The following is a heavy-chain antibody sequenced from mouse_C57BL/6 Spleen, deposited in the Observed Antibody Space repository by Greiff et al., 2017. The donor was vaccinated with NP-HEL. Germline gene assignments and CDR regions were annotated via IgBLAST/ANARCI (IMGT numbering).Heavy chain of an antibody. CDR3: ARWCYGSSPDY. D-gene: IGHD1-1*01. CDR2: INPSNGGT. J-gene: IGHJ2*01. CDR1: GYTFTSYW. V-gene: IGHV1-53*01. Sequence: QVQLQQSGTELVKPGASVKLSCKASGYTFTSYWMHWVKQRPGQGLEWIGNINPSNGGTNYNEKFKSKATLTGDKSSSTAYMQLSSLTSADSSVYCCARWCYGSSPDYWGQGTTLTVSS.